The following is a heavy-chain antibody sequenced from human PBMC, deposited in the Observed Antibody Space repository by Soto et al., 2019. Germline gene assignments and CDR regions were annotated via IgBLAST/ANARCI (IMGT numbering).Heavy chain of an antibody. V-gene: IGHV1-69*12. CDR1: GGTFSSYA. CDR2: IIPIFGTA. D-gene: IGHD3-22*01. J-gene: IGHJ6*02. CDR3: EGIVHPRYYYGMDV. Sequence: QVQLVQSGAEVKKPGSSVKVSCKASGGTFSSYAISWVRQAPGQGLEWMGGIIPIFGTANYAQKFQGRVTITADESRSTAYMELSTLRSEDKAVYYCEGIVHPRYYYGMDVWGQGTTVTVSS.